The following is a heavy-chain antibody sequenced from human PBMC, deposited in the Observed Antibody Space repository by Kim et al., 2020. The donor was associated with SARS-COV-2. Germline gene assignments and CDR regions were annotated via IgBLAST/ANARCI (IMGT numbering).Heavy chain of an antibody. D-gene: IGHD6-13*01. CDR3: ATTGIAAAGNGY. Sequence: ETLSLTCTVSGGSISSSSYYWGWIRQPPGKGLEWIGSIYYSGSTYYNPSLKSRVTISVDTSKNQFSLKLSSVTAADTAVYYCATTGIAAAGNGYWGQGTLVTVSS. J-gene: IGHJ4*02. V-gene: IGHV4-39*01. CDR2: IYYSGST. CDR1: GGSISSSSYY.